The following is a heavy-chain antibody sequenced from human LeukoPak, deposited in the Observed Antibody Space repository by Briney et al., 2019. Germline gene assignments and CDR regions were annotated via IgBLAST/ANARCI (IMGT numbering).Heavy chain of an antibody. Sequence: GGSLRLSCAASGFTFSRFWMHWVRQAPGKGLVWVSRISSDGSTTSYADSVKGRFTISRDNAKNTLYLQMNSLRAEDTAVYYCAREYTGYDAYWGQGTLVTVSS. J-gene: IGHJ4*02. V-gene: IGHV3-74*01. CDR2: ISSDGSTT. CDR3: AREYTGYDAY. CDR1: GFTFSRFW. D-gene: IGHD5-12*01.